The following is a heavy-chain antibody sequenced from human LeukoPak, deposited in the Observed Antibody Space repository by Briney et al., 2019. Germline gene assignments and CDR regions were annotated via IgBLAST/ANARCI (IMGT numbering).Heavy chain of an antibody. D-gene: IGHD6-19*01. J-gene: IGHJ4*02. CDR3: ARGAAGIAVAGEHDY. CDR2: IWYDGSNK. Sequence: PGRSLRLSCAASGFTFSSYGMHWVRQAPGKGLEWVAVIWYDGSNKYYADSVKGRFTISGDNSKNTLYLQMNSLRAEDTAVYYCARGAAGIAVAGEHDYWGQGTLVTVSS. CDR1: GFTFSSYG. V-gene: IGHV3-33*01.